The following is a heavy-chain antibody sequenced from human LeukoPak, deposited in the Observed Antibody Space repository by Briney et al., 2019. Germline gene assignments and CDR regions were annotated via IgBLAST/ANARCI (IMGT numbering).Heavy chain of an antibody. Sequence: GGSLRLSCAASGFTFDDYGMSWVRQAPGKGLECVSDINWNGGSTGYADSVKGRFIISRDNAKNSLYLQMNSLRAEDTAVYYCARDEVNYAGKAIYFDYWGQGTLVTVSS. CDR2: INWNGGST. CDR1: GFTFDDYG. J-gene: IGHJ4*02. D-gene: IGHD4-23*01. CDR3: ARDEVNYAGKAIYFDY. V-gene: IGHV3-20*04.